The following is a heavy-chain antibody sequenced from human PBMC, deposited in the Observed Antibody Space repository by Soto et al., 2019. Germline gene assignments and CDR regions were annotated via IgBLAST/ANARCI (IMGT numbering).Heavy chain of an antibody. CDR1: GFTFSSYA. CDR3: ANNLRKDGIDI. Sequence: GGSLRLSCAASGFTFSSYAMSWVRQAPGKGLEWVSAISGSGGSTYYADSVKGRFTISRDNSKNTQYLQMNSLRAEDTAVYYCANNLRKDGIDIWGQGTMVTVSS. V-gene: IGHV3-23*01. J-gene: IGHJ3*02. CDR2: ISGSGGST.